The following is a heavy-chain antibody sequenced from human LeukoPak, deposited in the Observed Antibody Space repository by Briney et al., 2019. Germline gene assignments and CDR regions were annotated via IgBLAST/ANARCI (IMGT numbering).Heavy chain of an antibody. CDR3: ARAYGSDPVMDV. V-gene: IGHV3-74*01. J-gene: IGHJ6*04. CDR1: GFTFSSYW. CDR2: INTDGSST. D-gene: IGHD3-10*01. Sequence: GGSLRLSCAASGFTFSSYWMHWVRQAPGKGLVWVSRINTDGSSTSYADSVKGRFTISRDNAKNTLYLQMNSLRAEDTAVYYCARAYGSDPVMDVWGKGTTVTVSS.